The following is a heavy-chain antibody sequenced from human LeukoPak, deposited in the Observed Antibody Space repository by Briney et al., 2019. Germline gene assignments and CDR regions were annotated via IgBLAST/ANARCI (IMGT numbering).Heavy chain of an antibody. CDR3: ARGDITIFGVVSDPWWYFDL. Sequence: SETLSLTCTVSGGSFTSDDYYWSWIRQPPGEGLEWIGYIDYSGNTYYSPSLKSRVTISLDTSKNQFSLRLGSVTAADTAVYYCARGDITIFGVVSDPWWYFDLWGRGTLVTVSS. V-gene: IGHV4-30-4*08. J-gene: IGHJ2*01. CDR1: GGSFTSDDYY. D-gene: IGHD3-3*01. CDR2: IDYSGNT.